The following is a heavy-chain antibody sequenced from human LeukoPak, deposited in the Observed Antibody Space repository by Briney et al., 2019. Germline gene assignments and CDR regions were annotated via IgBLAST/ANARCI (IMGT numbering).Heavy chain of an antibody. D-gene: IGHD5-18*01. V-gene: IGHV4-39*07. Sequence: SETLSLTCTVSGGSISSSSYYWSWIRQPPGKGLEWIGEINHSGSTNYNPSLKSRVTISVDTSKNQFSLKLSSVTAADTAVYYCARGYSYGYFYWGQGTLVTVSS. CDR3: ARGYSYGYFY. J-gene: IGHJ4*02. CDR2: INHSGST. CDR1: GGSISSSSYY.